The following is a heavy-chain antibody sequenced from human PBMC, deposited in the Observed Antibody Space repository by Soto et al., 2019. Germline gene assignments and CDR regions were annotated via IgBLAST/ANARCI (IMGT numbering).Heavy chain of an antibody. V-gene: IGHV1-3*01. D-gene: IGHD3-10*01. J-gene: IGHJ4*02. CDR1: GYTFTSYA. CDR3: AREYTSMAPAFDY. CDR2: THAGNAFT. Sequence: ASVKVSCKASGYTFTSYAIHWVRQAPGQTLAWLGWTHAGNAFTKYSQKFQGRVTITRYTSASTAYMELSSLRSDDPAVYYCAREYTSMAPAFDYWGQGTLVTVSS.